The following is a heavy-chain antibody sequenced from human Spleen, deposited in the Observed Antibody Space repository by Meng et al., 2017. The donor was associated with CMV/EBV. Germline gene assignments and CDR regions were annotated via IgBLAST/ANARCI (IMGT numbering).Heavy chain of an antibody. D-gene: IGHD1-26*01. CDR2: ISQRGST. V-gene: IGHV4-59*04. Sequence: SETLSLTCTVSGGSISSYYWSCIRQPPGKGLEWVGSISQRGSTYYNPSLKSQVTISVDTSKNQFSLKLSSVTATDTSVYYCASVVGAWGQGRLVTVSS. J-gene: IGHJ4*02. CDR3: ASVVGA. CDR1: GGSISSYY.